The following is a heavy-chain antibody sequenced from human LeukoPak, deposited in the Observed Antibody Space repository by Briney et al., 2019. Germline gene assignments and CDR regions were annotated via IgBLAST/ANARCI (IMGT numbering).Heavy chain of an antibody. CDR2: IILIFGTA. CDR1: GGTFSSYA. CDR3: AGPKIDDSSGYYYGY. D-gene: IGHD3-22*01. V-gene: IGHV1-69*13. J-gene: IGHJ4*02. Sequence: ASVKVSCKASGGTFSSYAISWVRQAPGQGLEWMGGIILIFGTANYAQKFQGRVTITADESTSTAYMELSSLRSEDTAVYYCAGPKIDDSSGYYYGYWGQGTLVTVSS.